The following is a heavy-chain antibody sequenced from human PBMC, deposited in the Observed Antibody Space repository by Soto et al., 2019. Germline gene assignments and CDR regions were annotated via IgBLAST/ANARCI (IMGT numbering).Heavy chain of an antibody. CDR1: GFTVSSYA. J-gene: IGHJ4*02. V-gene: IGHV3-23*01. Sequence: GSLLLACSASGFTVSSYAVSWVRQSPGRGLEWVASISDRGGSTKYADSVNGRFTISRDNSRNTLFLQMDTLRAEDTAVYYCERLTYSYVSLYFFDFWGQGTLVTVYS. CDR2: ISDRGGST. D-gene: IGHD5-18*01. CDR3: ERLTYSYVSLYFFDF.